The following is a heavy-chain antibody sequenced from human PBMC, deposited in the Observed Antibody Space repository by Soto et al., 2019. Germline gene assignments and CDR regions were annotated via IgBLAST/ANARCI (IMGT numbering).Heavy chain of an antibody. V-gene: IGHV1-69*13. CDR1: GGTFSSYA. D-gene: IGHD2-21*02. Sequence: SVKVSCKASGGTFSSYAISWVRQAPGQGLEWMGGIIPIFGTANYAQKFQGRVTITADGSTSTAYMELSSLRSEDTAVYYCARDKAYCGGDCYPPGFDYWGQGTLVTVSS. CDR2: IIPIFGTA. J-gene: IGHJ4*02. CDR3: ARDKAYCGGDCYPPGFDY.